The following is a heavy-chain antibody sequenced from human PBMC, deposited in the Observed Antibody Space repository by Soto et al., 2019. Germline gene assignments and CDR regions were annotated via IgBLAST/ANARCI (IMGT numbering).Heavy chain of an antibody. CDR3: ARDLRGYGDFYAGWFDP. Sequence: QVQLVQSGAEVKKPGSSVKVSCKASGGTFSSYAISWVRQAPGQGLEWMGGIIPIFGTANYAQKFQGRVTLSADEPTSTAYMELSSLRSEDTAVYYCARDLRGYGDFYAGWFDPWGQGTLVTVSS. J-gene: IGHJ5*02. CDR2: IIPIFGTA. D-gene: IGHD4-17*01. V-gene: IGHV1-69*12. CDR1: GGTFSSYA.